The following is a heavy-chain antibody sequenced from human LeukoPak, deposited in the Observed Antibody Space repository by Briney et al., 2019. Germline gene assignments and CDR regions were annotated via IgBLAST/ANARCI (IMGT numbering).Heavy chain of an antibody. J-gene: IGHJ3*02. CDR2: IYHDGST. D-gene: IGHD3-22*01. Sequence: SETLSLTCAVSGGSISSNNWWIWVRQSPEKGLEWIGEIYHDGSTNYNPSLKSRVTISMDKSKNQLSLKLNFVTAADTAVYYCARAYYYDTVVVAFDIWGQGTMVTVSS. CDR1: GGSISSNNW. V-gene: IGHV4-4*02. CDR3: ARAYYYDTVVVAFDI.